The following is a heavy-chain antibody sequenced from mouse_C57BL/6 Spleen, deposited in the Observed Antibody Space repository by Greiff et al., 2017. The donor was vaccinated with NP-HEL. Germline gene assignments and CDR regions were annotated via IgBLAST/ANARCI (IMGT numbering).Heavy chain of an antibody. J-gene: IGHJ1*03. CDR2: IRNKANGYTT. D-gene: IGHD1-1*01. Sequence: DVKLVESGGGLVQPGGSLSLSCAASGFTFTDYYMSWVRQPPGKALEWLGFIRNKANGYTTEYSASVKGRFTISRDNSQSILYLQMNALRAEDSATYYCARSNYGGYFDVWGTGTTVTVSS. CDR3: ARSNYGGYFDV. V-gene: IGHV7-3*01. CDR1: GFTFTDYY.